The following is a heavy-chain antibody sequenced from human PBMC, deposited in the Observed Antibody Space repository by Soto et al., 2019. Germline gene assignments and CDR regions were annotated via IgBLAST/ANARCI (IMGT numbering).Heavy chain of an antibody. CDR2: ISYNGINI. CDR1: GFTFSTFA. V-gene: IGHV3-30-3*01. CDR3: ARGGAVASSWYFDL. D-gene: IGHD6-19*01. J-gene: IGHJ2*01. Sequence: QVQVVESGGGVVQPGRSLRLSCAASGFTFSTFAFHWVRQAPGKGLEWVTAISYNGINIYYADSVKGRFTISSDNSKNTLNLQMNSLRTEDTARYYCARGGAVASSWYFDLWGRGTLVTVSS.